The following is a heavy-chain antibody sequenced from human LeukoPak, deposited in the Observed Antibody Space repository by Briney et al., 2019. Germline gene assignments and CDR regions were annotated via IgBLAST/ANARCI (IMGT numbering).Heavy chain of an antibody. D-gene: IGHD4-11*01. CDR2: ISETGSTK. CDR3: AREWEVTPILDC. CDR1: GFIFGTYG. V-gene: IGHV3-48*01. J-gene: IGHJ4*02. Sequence: SGGSLRLSCAASGFIFGTYGMNWLRQAPGEGLEWVSYISETGSTKYYADSVKGRFTISRDNAKNSLYLQMNSLRAEDTAVYYCAREWEVTPILDCWGQGTLVTVSS.